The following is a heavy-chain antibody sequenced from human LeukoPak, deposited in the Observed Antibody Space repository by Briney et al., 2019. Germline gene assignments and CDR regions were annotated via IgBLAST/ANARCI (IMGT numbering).Heavy chain of an antibody. Sequence: ASVKVSCKASGYTFADYHMHWVRQAPGQGLEWMGWINPNSGGTNYAQKFQGRVTMTGDTSISTAYMELSSLTSDDTAVYFCARDGSVFSTSWYVPWGQGTLVTVSS. CDR3: ARDGSVFSTSWYVP. D-gene: IGHD3-10*01. CDR1: GYTFADYH. V-gene: IGHV1-2*02. J-gene: IGHJ5*02. CDR2: INPNSGGT.